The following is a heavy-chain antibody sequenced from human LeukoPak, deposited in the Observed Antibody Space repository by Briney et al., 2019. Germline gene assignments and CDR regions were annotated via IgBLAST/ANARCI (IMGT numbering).Heavy chain of an antibody. D-gene: IGHD6-13*01. CDR2: ISAYNGNT. CDR1: GYTFTSYG. Sequence: ASVKVSCKASGYTFTSYGISWVRQAPGQGLEWMGWISAYNGNTNYAQKLQGRVTTTTDTSTSTAYMELRSLRSDDTAVYYCAREGIAAAGSPSRPAYWGQGTLVTVSS. J-gene: IGHJ4*02. CDR3: AREGIAAAGSPSRPAY. V-gene: IGHV1-18*01.